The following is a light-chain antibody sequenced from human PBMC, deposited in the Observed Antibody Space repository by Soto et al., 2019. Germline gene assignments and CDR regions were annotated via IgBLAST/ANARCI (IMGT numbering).Light chain of an antibody. J-gene: IGKJ1*01. Sequence: DIQMTQSPSSLSASVGDRVTITCRASQGSSNYLAWYQQQPGQVPKLLIYVASTLQSGVPSRFSGSVSGTDFTLTISSLQPGDGATYYCQKYNSAPWTLGQGTKVEIK. CDR3: QKYNSAPWT. CDR2: VAS. CDR1: QGSSNY. V-gene: IGKV1-27*01.